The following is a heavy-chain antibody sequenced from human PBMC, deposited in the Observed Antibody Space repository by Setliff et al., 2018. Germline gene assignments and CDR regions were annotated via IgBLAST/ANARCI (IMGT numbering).Heavy chain of an antibody. Sequence: PGGSLRLSCAASGFTCSNYYMTWIRQAPGKGLEWISYIHDSGNPTYYADSVKGRFTVSRDNAKNSLYLQMTSLRAEDTAIYYCARTTGYRLEGDFDYWGQGTLVTVSS. D-gene: IGHD3-16*01. V-gene: IGHV3-11*01. CDR3: ARTTGYRLEGDFDY. J-gene: IGHJ4*02. CDR2: IHDSGNPT. CDR1: GFTCSNYY.